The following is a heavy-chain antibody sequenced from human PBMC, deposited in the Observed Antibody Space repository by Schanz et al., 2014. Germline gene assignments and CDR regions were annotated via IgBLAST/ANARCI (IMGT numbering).Heavy chain of an antibody. D-gene: IGHD2-21*01. V-gene: IGHV1-46*01. J-gene: IGHJ4*02. Sequence: QVQLLQSGSEVKKPGASVKLSCKASNYIFTKYYIHCVRQAPGQGLEWMEIINPSGGSTSYAQKFQGRVTMTRDTSTSTVYMELSSLRSEDTAVYYCATGPHIVVAFDYWGQGTLVTVSS. CDR1: NYIFTKYY. CDR2: INPSGGST. CDR3: ATGPHIVVAFDY.